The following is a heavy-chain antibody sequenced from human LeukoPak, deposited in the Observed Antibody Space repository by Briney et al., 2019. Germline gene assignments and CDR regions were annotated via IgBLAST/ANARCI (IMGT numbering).Heavy chain of an antibody. J-gene: IGHJ4*02. CDR2: IKQDGSEK. D-gene: IGHD3-10*01. CDR3: ARDFHRYGSPFDY. CDR1: AFTFSNYC. V-gene: IGHV3-7*01. Sequence: GGSLRLSCAASAFTFSNYCMTWVRQAPGKGLEWVANIKQDGSEKYYVDSVKGRFTISRDNAKNSLYLQMNSLRAEDTAVYYCARDFHRYGSPFDYWGQGTLVTVSS.